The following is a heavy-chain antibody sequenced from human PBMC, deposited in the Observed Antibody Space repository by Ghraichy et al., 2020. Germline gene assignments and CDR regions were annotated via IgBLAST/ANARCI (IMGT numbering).Heavy chain of an antibody. Sequence: SETLSLTCTVSGGSISSYYWSWIRQPPGKGLEWIGYIYYSGSTNYNPSLKSRVTISVDTSKNQFSLKLSSVTAADTAVYYCAREGGGYCSGGSCYYFDYWGQGTLVTVSS. CDR3: AREGGGYCSGGSCYYFDY. D-gene: IGHD2-15*01. CDR1: GGSISSYY. V-gene: IGHV4-59*01. CDR2: IYYSGST. J-gene: IGHJ4*02.